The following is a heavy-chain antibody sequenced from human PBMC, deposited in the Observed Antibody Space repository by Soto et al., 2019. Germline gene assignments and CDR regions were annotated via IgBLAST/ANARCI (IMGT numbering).Heavy chain of an antibody. CDR2: FDPEDAET. V-gene: IGHV1-24*01. CDR3: TTGQRPIRFLEWLSRYYFDF. Sequence: QLQLVQSGAEVKKPGASVKVSCKVSGYTLAELSMHWVRQAPGKGLEWMGGFDPEDAETIYAQKFQGRVSMTMETSTDTAYMELTSLRAEDTAVYYCTTGQRPIRFLEWLSRYYFDFWGQGTLVTVSS. D-gene: IGHD3-3*01. J-gene: IGHJ4*02. CDR1: GYTLAELS.